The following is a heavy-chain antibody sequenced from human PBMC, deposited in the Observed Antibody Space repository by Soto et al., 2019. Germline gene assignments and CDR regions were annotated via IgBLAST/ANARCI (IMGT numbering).Heavy chain of an antibody. Sequence: GGSLRLSCAPSGFTFSSYGMHWARLAPGKGLEWVAVIWYDGSNKVYADSVKGRFTISRDNSKNTLYLQMNSLRAEDTAVYYCARDLSGDYGALDTWGQGTMVTVSS. CDR3: ARDLSGDYGALDT. CDR1: GFTFSSYG. D-gene: IGHD4-17*01. V-gene: IGHV3-33*01. CDR2: IWYDGSNK. J-gene: IGHJ3*02.